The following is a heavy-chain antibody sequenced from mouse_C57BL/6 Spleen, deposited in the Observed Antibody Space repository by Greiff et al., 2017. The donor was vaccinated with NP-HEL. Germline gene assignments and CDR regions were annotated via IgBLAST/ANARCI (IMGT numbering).Heavy chain of an antibody. D-gene: IGHD3-2*02. CDR1: GYTFTSYW. J-gene: IGHJ3*01. V-gene: IGHV1-7*01. CDR3: ARSPAQATRPPWFAY. CDR2: INPSSGYT. Sequence: QVQLKQSGAELAKPGASVKLSCKASGYTFTSYWMHWVKQRPGQGLEWIGYINPSSGYTKYNQKFKDKATLTADKSSSTAYMQLSSLTYEDSAVYYCARSPAQATRPPWFAYWGQGTLVTVSA.